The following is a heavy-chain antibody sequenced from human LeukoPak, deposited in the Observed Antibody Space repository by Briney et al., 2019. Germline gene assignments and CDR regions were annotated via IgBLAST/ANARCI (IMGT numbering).Heavy chain of an antibody. Sequence: ASVKVSCKASGYTFTGYYMHWVRQAPGQGLEWMGWINPNSGGTNYAQKFQGRVTMTRDTSISTAYMELSRLRSDDTAVCYCARDADYYGSGLRGFDPWGQGTLVTVSS. CDR3: ARDADYYGSGLRGFDP. CDR2: INPNSGGT. J-gene: IGHJ5*02. D-gene: IGHD3-10*01. V-gene: IGHV1-2*02. CDR1: GYTFTGYY.